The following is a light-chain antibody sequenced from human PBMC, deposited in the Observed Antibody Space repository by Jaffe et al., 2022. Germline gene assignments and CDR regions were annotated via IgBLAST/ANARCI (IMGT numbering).Light chain of an antibody. J-gene: IGLJ3*02. CDR3: NSYVAINKWV. V-gene: IGLV2-8*01. Sequence: QSALTQPPSASGSPGQSVTISCTGSTSDIGGYNYVSWYQQYPGKAPKLIIYEVTKRPSGVPDRFSGSKSGNTASLTVSGLQAEDEADYYCNSYVAINKWVFGGGTKLTVL. CDR1: TSDIGGYNY. CDR2: EVT.